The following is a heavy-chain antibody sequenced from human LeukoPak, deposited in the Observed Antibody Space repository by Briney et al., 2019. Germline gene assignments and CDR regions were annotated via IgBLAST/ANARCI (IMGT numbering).Heavy chain of an antibody. CDR3: HWHYSQGYCSGGSCYSDAFDI. J-gene: IGHJ3*02. Sequence: GGSLRLSCAASGFTFSGSAMHWVRQASGKGLEWVGRIRSKANSYATAYAASVKGRFTISRDDSKNTAYLQMNSLRAEDTAVYYCHWHYSQGYCSGGSCYSDAFDIWGQGTMVTVSS. CDR2: IRSKANSYAT. D-gene: IGHD2-15*01. CDR1: GFTFSGSA. V-gene: IGHV3-73*01.